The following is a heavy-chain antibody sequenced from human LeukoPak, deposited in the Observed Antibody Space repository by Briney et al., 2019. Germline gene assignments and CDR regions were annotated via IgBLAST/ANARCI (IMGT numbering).Heavy chain of an antibody. V-gene: IGHV3-23*01. CDR2: ISGSDGHT. CDR1: GFTLSDYA. J-gene: IGHJ4*02. CDR3: AKVPWVGTIT. D-gene: IGHD1-26*01. Sequence: GGSLRLSCAASGFTLSDYAMNWVRQAPGKGLEWLSAISGSDGHTFYADSVKGRFTLSRDNSKNTLYLQMNNLRADDTAIYYCAKVPWVGTITWGQGTLVIVSS.